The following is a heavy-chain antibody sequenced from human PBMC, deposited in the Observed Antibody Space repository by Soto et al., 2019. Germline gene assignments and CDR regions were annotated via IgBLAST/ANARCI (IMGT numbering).Heavy chain of an antibody. CDR1: CGSISSSYW. Sequence: QVQLQESGPGLVKPSGTLSLTCAISCGSISSSYWWSWVRQPPGKGLEWIEEIYHSGSTNYNPSLKTRVTISVDKSKNQFSLKPCSVTAADTAVYYCARVISSREEYFVYWGKGTLVTVSP. D-gene: IGHD6-19*01. V-gene: IGHV4-4*02. CDR3: ARVISSREEYFVY. J-gene: IGHJ4*02. CDR2: IYHSGST.